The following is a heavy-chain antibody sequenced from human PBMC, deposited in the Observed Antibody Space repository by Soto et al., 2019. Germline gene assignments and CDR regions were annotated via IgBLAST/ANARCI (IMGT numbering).Heavy chain of an antibody. D-gene: IGHD3-22*01. V-gene: IGHV5-51*01. J-gene: IGHJ4*02. CDR1: GYRFIDYW. CDR3: VRSYYDTSGPTVDF. CDR2: IYPGDSDT. Sequence: PGESLKISCKGSGYRFIDYWIGWVRQMPGKGLEWMGIIYPGDSDTKYTPSFQGQVTISADKSVSTAYLQWSSLRASDTAMYYCVRSYYDTSGPTVDFCGQGTMVTVSS.